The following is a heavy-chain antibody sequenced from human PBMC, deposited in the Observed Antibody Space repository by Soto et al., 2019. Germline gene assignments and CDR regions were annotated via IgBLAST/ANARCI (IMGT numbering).Heavy chain of an antibody. Sequence: GASVKVSCKASGYTFTSYAICWARQAPGQGLEWMGWISAYNGNTNYAQKLQGRVTMTTDTSTSTAYMELRSLRSDDTAVYYCARDRIYGDYGTFDYWGQGTLVTVSS. V-gene: IGHV1-18*01. D-gene: IGHD4-17*01. CDR2: ISAYNGNT. CDR1: GYTFTSYA. J-gene: IGHJ4*02. CDR3: ARDRIYGDYGTFDY.